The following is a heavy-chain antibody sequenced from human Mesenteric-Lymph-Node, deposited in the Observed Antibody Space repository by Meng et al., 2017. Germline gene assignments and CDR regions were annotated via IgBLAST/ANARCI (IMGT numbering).Heavy chain of an antibody. Sequence: GESLKISCAASGFTFSSYWMSWVRQAPGKGLEWVANIKQDGSEKYYVDSVKGRFTISRDNSNNTLYLQMSSLRPEDTAVYYCARANWVLDYWGHGTLVTVSS. CDR1: GFTFSSYW. D-gene: IGHD7-27*01. V-gene: IGHV3-7*04. CDR2: IKQDGSEK. J-gene: IGHJ4*01. CDR3: ARANWVLDY.